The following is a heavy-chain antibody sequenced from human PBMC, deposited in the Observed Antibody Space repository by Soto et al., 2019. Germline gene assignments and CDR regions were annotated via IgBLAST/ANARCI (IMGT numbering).Heavy chain of an antibody. CDR1: GGSISSSLQY. CDR2: INHSGSS. J-gene: IGHJ6*02. D-gene: IGHD6-13*01. CDR3: ASSLPIAAAGMKGGGTQYYGMDV. Sequence: SETLSLTCTVSGGSISSSLQYWGWIRQPPRKGLEWIGEINHSGSSYSNVSLKSRVTISVDTSKNQFSLKLSSVTAADTAVYYCASSLPIAAAGMKGGGTQYYGMDVWGQGTTVTVSS. V-gene: IGHV4-39*01.